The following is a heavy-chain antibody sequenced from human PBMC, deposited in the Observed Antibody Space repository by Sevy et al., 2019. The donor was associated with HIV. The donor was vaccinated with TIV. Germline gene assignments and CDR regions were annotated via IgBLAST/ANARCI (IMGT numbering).Heavy chain of an antibody. V-gene: IGHV3-7*01. CDR1: GFTFSVYC. J-gene: IGHJ4*02. CDR3: VREGVGGYSYSLDC. CDR2: MKEDGSDK. D-gene: IGHD5-18*01. Sequence: GGSLRLSCAASGFTFSVYCMSWVRQAPGKGLEWVATMKEDGSDKDYVDSVKGRFTISRDNAKNSLYLQMNSLRAEDTAVYYCVREGVGGYSYSLDCWGQGTLVTVSS.